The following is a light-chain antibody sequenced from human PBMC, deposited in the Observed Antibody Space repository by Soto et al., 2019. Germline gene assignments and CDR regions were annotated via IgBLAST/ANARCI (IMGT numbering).Light chain of an antibody. CDR2: GAS. CDR1: QSVSSD. J-gene: IGKJ5*01. Sequence: EIVMTQSPATLSVSPGERATLSCRASQSVSSDLAWYHQKPGQAPRLLIYGASTRATGIPARFSGSGSGTEFTLTTNSLQSEDFAVYYCHQYGSSPTFGQGARLEIK. CDR3: HQYGSSPT. V-gene: IGKV3D-15*02.